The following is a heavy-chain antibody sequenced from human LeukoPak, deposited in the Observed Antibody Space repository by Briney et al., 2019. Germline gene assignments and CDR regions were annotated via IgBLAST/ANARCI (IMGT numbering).Heavy chain of an antibody. CDR1: GFTFSSYW. V-gene: IGHV3-7*01. Sequence: HPGGSLRLSCAASGFTFSSYWMSWVRQAPGKGLEWVANIKQDGSEKYYVDSVKGRFTISRDNAKNSLYLQMNSLRAEDTAVYYCARDRTHSTYYDFWSGYYMGVWFDPWGQGTLVTVSS. D-gene: IGHD3-3*01. J-gene: IGHJ5*02. CDR3: ARDRTHSTYYDFWSGYYMGVWFDP. CDR2: IKQDGSEK.